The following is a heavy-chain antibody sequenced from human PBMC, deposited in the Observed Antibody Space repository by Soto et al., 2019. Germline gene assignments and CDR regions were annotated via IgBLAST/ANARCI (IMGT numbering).Heavy chain of an antibody. CDR3: ASSDSSGYEAFDI. V-gene: IGHV3-66*01. CDR2: IYSGGST. CDR1: GFTVSSNY. Sequence: GGSLRLSCAASGFTVSSNYMSWVRQAPGKGLEWVSVIYSGGSTYYADSVKGRFTISRDNSKNTLYLQMNSLRAEDTAVYYCASSDSSGYEAFDIWGQGTMVTVSS. D-gene: IGHD6-19*01. J-gene: IGHJ3*02.